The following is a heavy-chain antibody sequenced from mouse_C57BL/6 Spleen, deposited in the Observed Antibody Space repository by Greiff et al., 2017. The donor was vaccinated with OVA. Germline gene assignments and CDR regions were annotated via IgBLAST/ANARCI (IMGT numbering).Heavy chain of an antibody. J-gene: IGHJ4*01. CDR3: ARSPWNYAMDY. CDR2: INPSSGYT. CDR1: GYTFTSYT. V-gene: IGHV1-4*01. Sequence: VKLMESGAELARPGASVKMSCKASGYTFTSYTMHWVKQRPGQGLEWIGYINPSSGYTKYNQKFKDKATLTADKSSGTAYMQLSSLTSEDSAVYDCARSPWNYAMDYWGQGTSVTVAS.